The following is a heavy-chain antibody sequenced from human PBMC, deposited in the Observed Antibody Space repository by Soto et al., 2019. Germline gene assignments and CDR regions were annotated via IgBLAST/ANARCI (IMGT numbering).Heavy chain of an antibody. CDR1: GDSVSSNSAA. CDR3: ARDTGGDDYGDYHMDV. CDR2: TYYRSKWYN. Sequence: KQSPTLSLTCAISGDSVSSNSAAWNWIRQSPSRGLEWLGRTYYRSKWYNDYAVSVKSRITINPDTSKNQFSLQLNSVTPEDTAVYYCARDTGGDDYGDYHMDVWGKGTTVTVSS. V-gene: IGHV6-1*01. J-gene: IGHJ6*03. D-gene: IGHD4-17*01.